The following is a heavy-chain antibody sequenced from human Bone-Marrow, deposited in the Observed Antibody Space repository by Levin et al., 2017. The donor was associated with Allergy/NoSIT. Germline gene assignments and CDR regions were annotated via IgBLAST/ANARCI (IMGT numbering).Heavy chain of an antibody. CDR2: ISSDESNK. Sequence: GGSLRLSCAASGFTFSTSGMHWVRQAPGKGLEWLAVISSDESNKYYADSVKGRFTISRDNSKNTLFLQMNSLRPEDTAVYYCVKDFALITYFDSWGQGTLVTVSS. D-gene: IGHD3-22*01. CDR3: VKDFALITYFDS. CDR1: GFTFSTSG. V-gene: IGHV3-30*18. J-gene: IGHJ4*02.